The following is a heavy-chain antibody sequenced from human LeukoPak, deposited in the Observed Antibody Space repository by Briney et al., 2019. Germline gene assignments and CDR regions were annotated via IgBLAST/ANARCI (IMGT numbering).Heavy chain of an antibody. CDR1: GFTFSSYG. J-gene: IGHJ4*02. D-gene: IGHD6-13*01. CDR2: IRYDGSNK. Sequence: GGSLRLSCAASGFTFSSYGMHWVRQAPGEGLEWVAFIRYDGSNKYYADSVKGRFTISRDNSKNTLYLQMYSLRTEERAVYYCARGGIAAADLRFDYWGQGTLVTVSS. CDR3: ARGGIAAADLRFDY. V-gene: IGHV3-30*02.